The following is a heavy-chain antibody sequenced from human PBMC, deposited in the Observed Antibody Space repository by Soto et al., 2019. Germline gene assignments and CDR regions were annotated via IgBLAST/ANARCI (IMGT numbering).Heavy chain of an antibody. V-gene: IGHV3-23*01. CDR3: AKLRWGSDNWFDP. CDR2: ISGDGEST. Sequence: EVQLLESGGGLVQPGGSLRLSCAASGFTFSSDAMSWVRQSPGKGLEWVSAISGDGESTYYADSVKGRFTISRDNSKNTLYRQMNSLRAEDTAVYYCAKLRWGSDNWFDPWGQGTLVTVSS. CDR1: GFTFSSDA. J-gene: IGHJ5*02. D-gene: IGHD3-10*01.